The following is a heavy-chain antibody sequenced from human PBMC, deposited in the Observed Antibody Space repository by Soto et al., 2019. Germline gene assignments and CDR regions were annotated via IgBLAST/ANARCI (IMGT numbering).Heavy chain of an antibody. CDR2: IYWNDDK. CDR3: AHRGYGDYPRDNWFDP. CDR1: GFSLNTAGAG. D-gene: IGHD4-17*01. Sequence: QITLRESGPTLVKPTQTLTLTCTFSGFSLNTAGAGVGWIRQPPGKTLEWLALIYWNDDKRFSPSLKSKLTITKETSKNQVVLTMNNVDPVDTATYYCAHRGYGDYPRDNWFDPWGQGTLVTVSS. V-gene: IGHV2-5*01. J-gene: IGHJ5*02.